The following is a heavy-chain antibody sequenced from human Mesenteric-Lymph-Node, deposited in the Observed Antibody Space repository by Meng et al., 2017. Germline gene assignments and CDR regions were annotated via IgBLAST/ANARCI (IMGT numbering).Heavy chain of an antibody. CDR2: IYYSGST. Sequence: QVQLQESGPGVAKPSQTLSLTCTVSGGSISSGDYYWSWIRQPPGKALEWIGYIYYSGSTYFNPSLKSRVTISVDTSKNQFSLKLSSVTAADTAVYYCARDSGYAGIDIWGQGTMVTVSS. CDR3: ARDSGYAGIDI. CDR1: GGSISSGDYY. J-gene: IGHJ3*02. D-gene: IGHD5-12*01. V-gene: IGHV4-30-4*01.